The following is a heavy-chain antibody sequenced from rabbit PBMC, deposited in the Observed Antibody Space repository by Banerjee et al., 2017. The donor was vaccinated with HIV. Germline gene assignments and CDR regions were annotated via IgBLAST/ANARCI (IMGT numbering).Heavy chain of an antibody. CDR1: GFSFSSSYY. J-gene: IGHJ4*01. D-gene: IGHD4-2*01. CDR2: IATGSGSA. Sequence: QSLEESGGDLVKPGASLTLTCTASGFSFSSSYYMCWVRQAPGKGLEWIACIATGSGSAYYASWVISRFTISKTSSTTVTLQMTSLTAADTATYFCARGAGYAGDGCDLWGQGTLVTVS. V-gene: IGHV1S40*01. CDR3: ARGAGYAGDGCDL.